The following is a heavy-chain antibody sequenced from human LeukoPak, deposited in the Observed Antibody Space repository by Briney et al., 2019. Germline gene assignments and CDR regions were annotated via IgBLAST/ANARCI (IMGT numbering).Heavy chain of an antibody. CDR1: GFTFNSYS. CDR3: ARQVGVDDAFDI. D-gene: IGHD1-26*01. V-gene: IGHV3-21*01. CDR2: ISSGSSYI. J-gene: IGHJ3*02. Sequence: RGSLRLSCAASGFTFNSYSMNWVRQAPGKGLEWVSSISSGSSYIFYADSVKGRFTISRDNAKNSLYLQMNSLRAEDTAVYYCARQVGVDDAFDIWGQGTMVTIYS.